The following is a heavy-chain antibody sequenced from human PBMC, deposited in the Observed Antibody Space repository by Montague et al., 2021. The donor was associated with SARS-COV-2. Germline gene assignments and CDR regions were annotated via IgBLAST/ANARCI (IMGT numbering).Heavy chain of an antibody. J-gene: IGHJ4*02. Sequence: TGYTQYNPSLNSRLTLSVDTSKNQFSLTLNSVTAADTAVYYCARDVGCYTPVGYFDYWGQGT. V-gene: IGHV4-31*02. CDR2: TGYT. CDR3: ARDVGCYTPVGYFDY. D-gene: IGHD2-2*02.